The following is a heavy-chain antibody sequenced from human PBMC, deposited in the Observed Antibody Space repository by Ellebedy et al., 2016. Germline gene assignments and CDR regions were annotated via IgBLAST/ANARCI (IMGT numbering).Heavy chain of an antibody. V-gene: IGHV1-46*01. D-gene: IGHD2-2*01. Sequence: ASVKVSCXASGYTFSNHYMHWVRQAPGQGLEWMGAINPGGGSTSYAQQFQGRITMTRDTSTSTVNMDLSSLRSEDTAVYYCARSCLSSTSCYGNLDLWGQGTLVTVSS. CDR3: ARSCLSSTSCYGNLDL. CDR2: INPGGGST. CDR1: GYTFSNHY. J-gene: IGHJ5*02.